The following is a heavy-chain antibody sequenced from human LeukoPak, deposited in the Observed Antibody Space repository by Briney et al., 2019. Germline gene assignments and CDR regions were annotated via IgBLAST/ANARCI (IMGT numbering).Heavy chain of an antibody. CDR3: ARFSDFWSGYYRHDAFDI. D-gene: IGHD3-3*01. CDR1: GGSISSWF. CDR2: IYHSGTT. Sequence: SSETLSLTCNVSGGSISSWFWNWIRQPPGKGLEWIGYIYHSGTTKYNPSLKSRVTISIDTSKNQFSPRLSSVTAADTAVYYCARFSDFWSGYYRHDAFDIWGQGTTVTVSS. V-gene: IGHV4-59*01. J-gene: IGHJ3*02.